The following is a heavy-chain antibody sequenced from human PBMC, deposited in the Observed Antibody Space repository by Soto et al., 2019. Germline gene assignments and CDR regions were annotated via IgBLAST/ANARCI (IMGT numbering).Heavy chain of an antibody. CDR2: ILYDGSHK. J-gene: IGHJ4*02. V-gene: IGHV3-30*18. CDR3: AKYLSLYDFWSGPDY. Sequence: GGSLRLSCAASGFTFSSYGMNWVRQAPGKGLEWVAVILYDGSHKYYADSVKGRFTISRDNSKNTLYLQMNSLRAEDTAVYYCAKYLSLYDFWSGPDYWGQGTLVTVSS. D-gene: IGHD3-3*01. CDR1: GFTFSSYG.